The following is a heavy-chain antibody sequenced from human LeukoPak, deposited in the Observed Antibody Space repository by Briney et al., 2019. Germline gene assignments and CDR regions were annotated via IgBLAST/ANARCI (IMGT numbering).Heavy chain of an antibody. D-gene: IGHD6-19*01. Sequence: PGGSLRLSCAASGFTFNTYAMSWVRQAPGMGLEWVSAIKSDGKTHYADSVKGRFTIPRDNSKNTLSLQMNSLRAEDTALYYCAKCRVETYSSGWCNWLDPWGQGPQVTVSS. CDR2: IKSDGKT. J-gene: IGHJ5*02. V-gene: IGHV3-23*01. CDR1: GFTFNTYA. CDR3: AKCRVETYSSGWCNWLDP.